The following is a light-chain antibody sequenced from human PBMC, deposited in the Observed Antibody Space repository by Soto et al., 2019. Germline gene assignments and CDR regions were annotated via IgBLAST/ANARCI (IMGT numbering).Light chain of an antibody. J-gene: IGKJ5*01. V-gene: IGKV3-20*01. Sequence: EIVLTQSPGTLSLSPGERATLSCRASQSVSSSYLAWYQQKPGQAPRLLIYGASSRATGIPHRFSGSGSGTDFTLTISRLEPEDFAVYYCHQYGSSPPMTFGQGTRLEIK. CDR3: HQYGSSPPMT. CDR2: GAS. CDR1: QSVSSSY.